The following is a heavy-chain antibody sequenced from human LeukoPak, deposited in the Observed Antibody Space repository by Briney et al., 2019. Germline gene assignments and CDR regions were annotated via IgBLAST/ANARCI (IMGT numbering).Heavy chain of an antibody. D-gene: IGHD3-22*01. CDR2: INHGGYT. V-gene: IGHV4-34*01. CDR3: ARDMIVGGLGAFDI. CDR1: GFTFSSYA. Sequence: GSLRLSCAASGFTFSSYAMSWIRQPPGKGLEWIGEINHGGYTNYSPTLKSRVTLSVDTSKNQFSLKLSSVTAADTAVYFCARDMIVGGLGAFDIWGQGTIVTVSS. J-gene: IGHJ3*02.